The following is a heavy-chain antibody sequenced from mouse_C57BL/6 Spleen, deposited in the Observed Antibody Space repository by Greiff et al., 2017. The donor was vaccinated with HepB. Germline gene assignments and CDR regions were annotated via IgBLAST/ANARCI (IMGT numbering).Heavy chain of an antibody. CDR1: GYTFTSYW. CDR2: IDPSDSYT. CDR3: ATITTVVDPGAMDY. D-gene: IGHD1-1*01. J-gene: IGHJ4*01. Sequence: VQLQQPGAELVMPGASVKLSCKASGYTFTSYWMHWVKQRPGQGLEWIGEIDPSDSYTNYNQKFKGKSTLTVDKSSSTAYMQLSSLTSEDSAVYYCATITTVVDPGAMDYWGQGTSVTVSS. V-gene: IGHV1-69*01.